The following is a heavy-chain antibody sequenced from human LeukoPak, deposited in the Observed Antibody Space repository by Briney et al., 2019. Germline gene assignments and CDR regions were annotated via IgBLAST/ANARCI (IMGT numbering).Heavy chain of an antibody. CDR2: INHSGST. Sequence: SETLSLTCAVYGGSFSGYYWSWIRQPPGKGLEWIGEINHSGSTNYNPSLKSRVTISVDTSKNQFSLKLSSVTAADTAVYYCARHRRRTRIAVAGYYFDYWGQGTLVTVSS. V-gene: IGHV4-34*01. CDR1: GGSFSGYY. D-gene: IGHD6-19*01. CDR3: ARHRRRTRIAVAGYYFDY. J-gene: IGHJ4*02.